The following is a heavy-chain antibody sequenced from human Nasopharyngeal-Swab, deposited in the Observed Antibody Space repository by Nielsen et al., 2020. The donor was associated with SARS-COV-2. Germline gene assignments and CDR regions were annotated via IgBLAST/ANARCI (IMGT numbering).Heavy chain of an antibody. CDR2: ISSSSSTI. CDR1: GFTFSSYS. V-gene: IGHV3-48*04. CDR3: ARKGSSRDGSYFDY. D-gene: IGHD3-10*01. Sequence: GESLKISCAASGFTFSSYSMNWVRQAPGKGLEWVSYISSSSSTIYYADSVKGRFTISRDNAKNSLYLRMNSLRAEDTAVYYCARKGSSRDGSYFDYWGQGTLVTVSS. J-gene: IGHJ4*02.